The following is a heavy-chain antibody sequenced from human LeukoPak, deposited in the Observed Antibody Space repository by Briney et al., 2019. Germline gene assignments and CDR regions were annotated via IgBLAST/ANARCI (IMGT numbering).Heavy chain of an antibody. CDR3: ASIDYGDHDAFDI. CDR1: GFTFSSYW. V-gene: IGHV3-74*01. Sequence: GGSLRLSCAASGFTFSSYWMHWVRQAPGKGLVWVSHIHSDGSSTTYADSVKGRFTISRDNAKNSLYLQMNSLRAEDTAVYYCASIDYGDHDAFDIWGQGTMVTVSS. D-gene: IGHD4-17*01. J-gene: IGHJ3*02. CDR2: IHSDGSST.